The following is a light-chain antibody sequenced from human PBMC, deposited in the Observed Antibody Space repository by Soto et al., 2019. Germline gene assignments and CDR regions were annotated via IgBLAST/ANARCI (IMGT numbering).Light chain of an antibody. CDR1: QSVSSNY. Sequence: EVVLTQSPGTLSLSPGESATLSFRASQSVSSNYLAWYQQKPGQAPRLLIYGVSTRATGIPDRFSVSGSLTGFSPGISTLETDYLVLYYCQQYFTSPLTFGGGTKVEI. CDR3: QQYFTSPLT. V-gene: IGKV3-20*01. CDR2: GVS. J-gene: IGKJ4*01.